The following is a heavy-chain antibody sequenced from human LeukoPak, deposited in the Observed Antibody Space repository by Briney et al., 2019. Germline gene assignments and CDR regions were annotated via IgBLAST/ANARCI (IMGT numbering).Heavy chain of an antibody. D-gene: IGHD6-13*01. CDR1: GGSISSYY. V-gene: IGHV4-59*01. CDR2: IYYSGST. Sequence: PSETLSPTCTVSGGSISSYYWSWIRQPPGKGLEWIGYIYYSGSTNYNPSLKSRVTISVDTSKNQFSLKLSSVTAADTAVYYCARGYSSSWYWFDPWGQGTLVTVSS. J-gene: IGHJ5*02. CDR3: ARGYSSSWYWFDP.